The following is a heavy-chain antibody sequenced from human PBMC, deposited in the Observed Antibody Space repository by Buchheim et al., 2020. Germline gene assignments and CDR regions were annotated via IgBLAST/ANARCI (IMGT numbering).Heavy chain of an antibody. V-gene: IGHV4-30-2*01. CDR2: IYHSGIT. J-gene: IGHJ3*02. D-gene: IGHD1-1*01. Sequence: QLQLQESGSGLVKPSQTLSLTCAVSGGSISSGGYSWSWIRQPPGKGLEWIGYIYHSGITYYNPSLKSRVTISVDTSQNHFSLKLSSVTAADTAVYYCARDAFGSADDSDAFDIWGQGT. CDR3: ARDAFGSADDSDAFDI. CDR1: GGSISSGGYS.